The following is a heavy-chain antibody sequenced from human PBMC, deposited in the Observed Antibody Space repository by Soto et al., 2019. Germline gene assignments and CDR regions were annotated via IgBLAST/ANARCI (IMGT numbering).Heavy chain of an antibody. V-gene: IGHV3-23*01. J-gene: IGHJ6*02. CDR3: ANDKSASAMVDGFMDV. D-gene: IGHD5-18*01. CDR1: GFPFSSYA. CDR2: ISGSGAHT. Sequence: EVQLLESGGGLVQPGGSLRLSCAASGFPFSSYAMYWVRQVPGKGLEWVSSISGSGAHTYYADSKEGRFTISRDNSQNTLYLQINSLRAEDTAVYHCANDKSASAMVDGFMDVWGQGTTVTVS.